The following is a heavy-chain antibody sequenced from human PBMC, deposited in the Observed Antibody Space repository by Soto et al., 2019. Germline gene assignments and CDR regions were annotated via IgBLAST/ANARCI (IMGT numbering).Heavy chain of an antibody. V-gene: IGHV1-2*02. D-gene: IGHD2-21*02. CDR3: ATARRGTVCLLAD. J-gene: IGHJ4*01. Sequence: QVQLVQSGADVRKTGASVKVSCKASGYPFSENHIHWVRQAPGQGLEWMGWLNPYSGATKYAPKCQGRVTMARGMSRFTSSMEVNGLKSDCTVFYYCATARRGTVCLLADWGQGTLVTVSS. CDR1: GYPFSENH. CDR2: LNPYSGAT.